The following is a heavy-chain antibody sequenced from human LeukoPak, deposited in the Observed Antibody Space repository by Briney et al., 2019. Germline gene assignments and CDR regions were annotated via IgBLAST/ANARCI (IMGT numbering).Heavy chain of an antibody. Sequence: ASVKVSCKASGYTFTGYYMHWVRQAPGQGLEWMGRINPNSGGTNYAQKFQGRVTMTRDTSISTAYMELSRLRSDDTAVYYCASEMATIAGDAFDIWGQGTMVTVSS. D-gene: IGHD5-24*01. V-gene: IGHV1-2*06. CDR1: GYTFTGYY. CDR2: INPNSGGT. J-gene: IGHJ3*02. CDR3: ASEMATIAGDAFDI.